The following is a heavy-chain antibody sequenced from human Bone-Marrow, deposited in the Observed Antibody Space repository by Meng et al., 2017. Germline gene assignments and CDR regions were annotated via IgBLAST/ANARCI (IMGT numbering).Heavy chain of an antibody. J-gene: IGHJ2*01. CDR1: GFTFDDYA. CDR2: ISWDGGST. V-gene: IGHV3-43D*03. CDR3: ANRYFDL. Sequence: QLGQSGGVGVQPGWSLRLSCAASGFTFDDYAMHWVRQAPGKGLEWVSLISWDGGSTYYADSVKGRFTISRDNSKNSLYLQMNSLRAEDTALYYCANRYFDLWGRGTLVTVSS.